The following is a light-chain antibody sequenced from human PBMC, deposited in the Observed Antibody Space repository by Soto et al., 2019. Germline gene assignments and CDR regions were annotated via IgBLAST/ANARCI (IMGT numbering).Light chain of an antibody. J-gene: IGKJ5*01. CDR1: QSCGSL. CDR3: QQYNDWPIT. CDR2: RAS. V-gene: IGKV3-15*01. Sequence: EVVLTQSPATLSVSPGDRVILSCWASQSCGSLLAWYQQKPGQAPRLLIYRASTRATDIPARFSGSGSGTEFSLTICSLQSEDLPVYYCQQYNDWPITFGQGTRLEIK.